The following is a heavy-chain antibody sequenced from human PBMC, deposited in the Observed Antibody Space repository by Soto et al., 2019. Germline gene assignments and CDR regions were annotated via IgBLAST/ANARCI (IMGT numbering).Heavy chain of an antibody. CDR1: GFTFSSYA. D-gene: IGHD3-10*01. CDR2: ISGSGGST. J-gene: IGHJ6*03. Sequence: GGSLRLSCAASGFTFSSYAMSWVRQAPGKGLEWVSAISGSGGSTYYADSVKGRFTISRDNSKNTLYLQMNSLRAEDTAVYYCAKEPYGSGHYYYYYYMDVWGKGTTVTVSS. CDR3: AKEPYGSGHYYYYYYMDV. V-gene: IGHV3-23*01.